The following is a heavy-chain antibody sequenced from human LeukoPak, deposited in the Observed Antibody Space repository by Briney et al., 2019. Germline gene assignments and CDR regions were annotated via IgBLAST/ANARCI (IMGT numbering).Heavy chain of an antibody. J-gene: IGHJ4*02. CDR2: MSPSTGNT. Sequence: ASVKVSCTASGYTFTSYDINWVRQAPGQGFEWMGWMSPSTGNTGYAQKFQGRVTMTRYTSVSTAYMELSSLRSEDTAIYYCVRTPPNWGFDYWGQGTLVTVSS. CDR3: VRTPPNWGFDY. V-gene: IGHV1-8*01. D-gene: IGHD3-16*01. CDR1: GYTFTSYD.